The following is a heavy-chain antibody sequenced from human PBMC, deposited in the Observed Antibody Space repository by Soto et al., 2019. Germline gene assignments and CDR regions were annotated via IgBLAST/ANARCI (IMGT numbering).Heavy chain of an antibody. D-gene: IGHD5-12*01. V-gene: IGHV5-51*01. CDR1: GYSFTSYW. J-gene: IGHJ4*02. CDR2: IYPGDSHT. Sequence: GESLKISCKGSGYSFTSYWIGWVRQMPGKGLEWMGIIYPGDSHTRYSPSFQGQVTISADKSISTAYLQWSGLKASDSAVYYCARSNGYNLLDYWGQGTPVTVSS. CDR3: ARSNGYNLLDY.